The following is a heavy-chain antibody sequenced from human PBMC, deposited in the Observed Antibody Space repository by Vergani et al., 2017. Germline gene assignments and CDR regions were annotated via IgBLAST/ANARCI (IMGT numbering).Heavy chain of an antibody. J-gene: IGHJ6*03. V-gene: IGHV3-23*04. CDR1: GFTFSSYA. CDR3: AKRGEPHNYYYYYYYMDV. Sequence: VQLVESGGGVVQPGRSLRLSCAASGFTFSSYAMSWVRQAPGKGLEWVSAISGSGGSTYYADSVKGRFTISRDNSKNTLYLQMNSLRAEDTAVYYCAKRGEPHNYYYYYYYMDVWGKGTTVTVSS. D-gene: IGHD3-16*01. CDR2: ISGSGGST.